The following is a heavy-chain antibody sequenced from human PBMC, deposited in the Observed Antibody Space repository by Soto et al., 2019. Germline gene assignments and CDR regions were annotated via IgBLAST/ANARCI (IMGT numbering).Heavy chain of an antibody. D-gene: IGHD4-17*01. CDR3: ARDGYYGDSCGMDV. CDR2: IWYDGSNK. CDR1: GFTFSSYG. Sequence: QVQLVESGGGVVQPGRSLRLSCAASGFTFSSYGMHWVRQAPGKGLEWVAVIWYDGSNKYYADSVKGRITISGDNSKNRLELQMNSLSAEDTAVYYCARDGYYGDSCGMDVWGQGTTVTVSS. V-gene: IGHV3-33*01. J-gene: IGHJ6*02.